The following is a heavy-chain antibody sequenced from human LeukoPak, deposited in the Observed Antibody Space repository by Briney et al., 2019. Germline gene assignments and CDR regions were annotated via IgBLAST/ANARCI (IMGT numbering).Heavy chain of an antibody. J-gene: IGHJ4*02. CDR2: ISYDGSNK. Sequence: GGSLRLSCAASGFTFSSYGMHWVRQAPGKGLEWVAVISYDGSNKYYADSVEGRFTISRDNSKNTLYLQMNSLRAEDTAVYYCASHLSLWFGELLPIDYWGQGTLVTVSS. V-gene: IGHV3-30*03. CDR3: ASHLSLWFGELLPIDY. CDR1: GFTFSSYG. D-gene: IGHD3-10*01.